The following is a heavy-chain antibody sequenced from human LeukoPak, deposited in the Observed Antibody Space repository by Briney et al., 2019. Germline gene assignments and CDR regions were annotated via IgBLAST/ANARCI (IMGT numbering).Heavy chain of an antibody. V-gene: IGHV1-46*01. J-gene: IGHJ4*02. CDR3: ARVGYGDYVAKGLPY. CDR1: GYTFTSYY. CDR2: INPSGGST. Sequence: ASVKVSCKASGYTFTSYYMHWVRQAPGQGLEWMGIINPSGGSTSYAQKFQGRVTMTRDTSTSTVYMELSSLRSEDTAVYYCARVGYGDYVAKGLPYWGQGTLVTVSS. D-gene: IGHD4-17*01.